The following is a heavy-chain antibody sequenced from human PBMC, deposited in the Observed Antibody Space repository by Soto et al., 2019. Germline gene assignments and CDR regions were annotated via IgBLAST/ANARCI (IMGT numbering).Heavy chain of an antibody. J-gene: IGHJ4*02. CDR2: ISSSSSTI. Sequence: PGGSLRLSCSSSGFPFSSYSMSGVRQATGKGLDWVSYISSSSSTIYYSDSVKGRFTISIDNAKNSLYLKMNSLREEDAAVYYCARDQLFGLGLDYWRQGTFVTVAS. CDR1: GFPFSSYS. D-gene: IGHD5-18*01. CDR3: ARDQLFGLGLDY. V-gene: IGHV3-48*02.